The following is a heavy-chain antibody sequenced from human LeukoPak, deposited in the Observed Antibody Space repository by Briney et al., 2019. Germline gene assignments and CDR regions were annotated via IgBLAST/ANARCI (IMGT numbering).Heavy chain of an antibody. CDR3: ARTTEGGYTYDYFYYYYMDV. CDR2: IYYSGST. CDR1: GGSTSTGDYY. Sequence: SETLSLTCIVSGGSTSTGDYYWSWIRQPPGKGLEWIGYIYYSGSTNYSPSLKSRVTISVDTSKNQFSLKLSSVTAADTAVYYCARTTEGGYTYDYFYYYYMDVWGKGTTVTISS. V-gene: IGHV4-61*08. D-gene: IGHD5-18*01. J-gene: IGHJ6*03.